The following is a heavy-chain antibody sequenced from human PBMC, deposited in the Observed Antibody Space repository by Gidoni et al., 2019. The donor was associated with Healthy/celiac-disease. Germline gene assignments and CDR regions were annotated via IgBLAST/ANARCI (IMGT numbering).Heavy chain of an antibody. V-gene: IGHV3-21*01. CDR1: GFPFSSYS. CDR2: ISSSSSYI. Sequence: ELQLVESGGGLVNPGGSLSLSCAAPGFPFSSYSINWVRQAPGKGLEWVSSISSSSSYIYYADSVKGRFTISRDNAKNSLYLQMNSLRAEDTAVYYCATPEGHYYDSSGNQVGFQHWGQGTLVTVSS. J-gene: IGHJ1*01. D-gene: IGHD3-22*01. CDR3: ATPEGHYYDSSGNQVGFQH.